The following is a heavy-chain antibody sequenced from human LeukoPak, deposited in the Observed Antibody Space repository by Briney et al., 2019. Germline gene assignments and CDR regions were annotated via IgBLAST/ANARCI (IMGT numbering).Heavy chain of an antibody. CDR1: GGPFSGYY. D-gene: IGHD2-2*01. CDR2: INHSGST. CDR3: ARGMGGCSSTSCRRNNWFDP. V-gene: IGHV4-34*01. Sequence: SETLSLTCAVYGGPFSGYYWSWIRQPPGKGLEWIGEINHSGSTNYNPSLKSRVTISVDTSKNQFSLKLSSVTAADTAVYYCARGMGGCSSTSCRRNNWFDPWGQGTLVTVSS. J-gene: IGHJ5*02.